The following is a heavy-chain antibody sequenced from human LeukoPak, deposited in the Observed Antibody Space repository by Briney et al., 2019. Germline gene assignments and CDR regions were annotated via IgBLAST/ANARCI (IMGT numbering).Heavy chain of an antibody. J-gene: IGHJ5*02. CDR3: ARNYVKDTAVVVADTNNCFDP. CDR1: GGSISSYY. V-gene: IGHV4-34*01. D-gene: IGHD2-15*01. Sequence: PSETLSLTCTVSGGSISSYYWSWIRQPPGKGLEWIGEINQSGSTSYNPSLKSRVTISVDTSKNQFSLKLSFVTAADTAVYYCARNYVKDTAVVVADTNNCFDPWGQGTLVTVSS. CDR2: INQSGST.